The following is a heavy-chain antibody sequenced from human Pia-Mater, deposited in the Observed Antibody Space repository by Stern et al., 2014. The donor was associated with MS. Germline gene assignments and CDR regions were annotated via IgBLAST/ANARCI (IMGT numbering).Heavy chain of an antibody. Sequence: QMQLVQSGSEVKTPGASVKVSCKASGYSFTTYGISWVRQAPGQGLEWMGWISTYNGAPQYAQKFQGRATLTTAPSATTVHFELRSLRFDDTAMYYCATSYCSIDNCPARHDDWFDPWGQGTLVTVTS. D-gene: IGHD2-2*01. J-gene: IGHJ5*02. CDR1: GYSFTTYG. V-gene: IGHV1-18*01. CDR3: ATSYCSIDNCPARHDDWFDP. CDR2: ISTYNGAP.